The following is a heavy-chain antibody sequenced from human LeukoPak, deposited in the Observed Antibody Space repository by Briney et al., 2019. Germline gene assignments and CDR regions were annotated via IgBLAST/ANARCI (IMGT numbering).Heavy chain of an antibody. CDR1: GYTLTELS. Sequence: ASVKVSCKVSGYTLTELSMHWVRQAPGKGLEWMGGFDPEDGETIYAQKFQGRVTMTEDTSTDTAYMELSSLRSEDTAVYYCATELGGLIFGVTRNPTFDYWGQGTLVTVSS. CDR3: ATELGGLIFGVTRNPTFDY. J-gene: IGHJ4*02. D-gene: IGHD3-3*01. CDR2: FDPEDGET. V-gene: IGHV1-24*01.